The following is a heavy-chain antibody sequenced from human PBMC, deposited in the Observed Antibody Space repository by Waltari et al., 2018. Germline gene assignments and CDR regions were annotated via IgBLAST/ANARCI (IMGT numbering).Heavy chain of an antibody. Sequence: QLQLQESGPGLVKPSETLSLTCTVSGGSISSSSSYWGWIRQPPGKGLEWIGSIYYSGSTYDKPSLKSRVTISVDTSKNQFSLKLSSVTAADTAVYYCARRNIVGSGVDYWGQGTLVTVSS. CDR3: ARRNIVGSGVDY. V-gene: IGHV4-39*01. CDR2: IYYSGST. J-gene: IGHJ4*02. D-gene: IGHD1-26*01. CDR1: GGSISSSSSY.